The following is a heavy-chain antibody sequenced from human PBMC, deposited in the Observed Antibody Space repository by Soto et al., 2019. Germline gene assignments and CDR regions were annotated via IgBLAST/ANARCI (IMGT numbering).Heavy chain of an antibody. D-gene: IGHD3-3*01. CDR3: ASSRITIFGVVTRPYNWLDP. Sequence: ASVKVSCKASGYTFTSYAMHWVRQAPGQRLEWMGWINAGNGNTKYSQKFQGRVTITRDTSASTAYMELSSLRSEDTAVYYCASSRITIFGVVTRPYNWLDPWGQGTLVTVSS. CDR2: INAGNGNT. J-gene: IGHJ5*02. CDR1: GYTFTSYA. V-gene: IGHV1-3*01.